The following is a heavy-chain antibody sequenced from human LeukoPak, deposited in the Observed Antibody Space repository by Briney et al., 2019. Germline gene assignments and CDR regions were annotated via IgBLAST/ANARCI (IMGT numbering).Heavy chain of an antibody. D-gene: IGHD3-22*01. CDR3: ATGNYYDSRGYYTFGH. CDR1: GFTFSRYW. Sequence: GGSLRLSCAASGFTFSRYWMHWVRQAPGKGLVWVSRINGDGSTTSYADSVRGGFTISRGNAKNTLYLQMNSLRAEDTAVYYCATGNYYDSRGYYTFGHWGQGTLVTVSS. CDR2: INGDGSTT. J-gene: IGHJ1*01. V-gene: IGHV3-74*01.